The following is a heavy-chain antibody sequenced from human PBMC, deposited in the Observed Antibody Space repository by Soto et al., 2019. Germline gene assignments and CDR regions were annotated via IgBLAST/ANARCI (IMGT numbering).Heavy chain of an antibody. V-gene: IGHV4-61*01. J-gene: IGHJ5*02. CDR3: ARGRGSYVNWFDP. CDR1: GGSVSSGSYY. Sequence: QVQLQESGPGLVKPSETLSLTCTVSGGSVSSGSYYWSWIRQPPEKGLEWIGYIYYSGSTNYNPSLKSRVTISVDTSKNQFSLKLSSVTAADTAVYYCARGRGSYVNWFDPWGQGTLVTVSS. D-gene: IGHD1-26*01. CDR2: IYYSGST.